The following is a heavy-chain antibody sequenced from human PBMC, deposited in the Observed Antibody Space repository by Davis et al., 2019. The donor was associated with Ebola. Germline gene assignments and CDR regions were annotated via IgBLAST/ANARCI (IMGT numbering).Heavy chain of an antibody. Sequence: SGPTLVKPTQTLTLTCPFSGFSLSTSGVGVGWIRQPPGKALEWLALIYWDDDKRYSPSLKSRLTITKDTSKNQVVLTMTNMDPVDTATYYCAHTSGRILEWLLFDYWGQGTLVTVSS. CDR2: IYWDDDK. CDR1: GFSLSTSGVG. D-gene: IGHD3-3*01. V-gene: IGHV2-5*02. J-gene: IGHJ4*02. CDR3: AHTSGRILEWLLFDY.